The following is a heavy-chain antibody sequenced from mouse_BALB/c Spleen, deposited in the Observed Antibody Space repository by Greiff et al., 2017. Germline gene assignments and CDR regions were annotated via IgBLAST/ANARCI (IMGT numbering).Heavy chain of an antibody. CDR3: ARLGLLRDYAMDY. J-gene: IGHJ4*01. CDR2: SRNKANDYTT. CDR1: GFTFSDFY. D-gene: IGHD1-1*01. V-gene: IGHV7-1*02. Sequence: EVMLVESGGGLVQPGGSLRLSCATSGFTFSDFYMEWVRQPPGKRLEWIAASRNKANDYTTEYSASVKGRFTISRDNAKNNLYLQMSSLRSEDTALYYCARLGLLRDYAMDYWGQGTSVTVSS.